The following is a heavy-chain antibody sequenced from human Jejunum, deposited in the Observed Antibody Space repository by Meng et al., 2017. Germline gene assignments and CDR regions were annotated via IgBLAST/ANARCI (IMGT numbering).Heavy chain of an antibody. CDR2: IYPEHSRT. CDR1: GYAFYGYW. J-gene: IGHJ5*02. CDR3: ARFNGETLGHNMFDP. Sequence: GGSLRLSCKASGYAFYGYWIAWVRQMPGKCMEWMGIIYPEHSRTTYSPSFQGQVTISVDKSIDTAYVQWNSLKASDTAMYYCARFNGETLGHNMFDPWGQGTLVTVSS. V-gene: IGHV5-51*01. D-gene: IGHD2-8*01.